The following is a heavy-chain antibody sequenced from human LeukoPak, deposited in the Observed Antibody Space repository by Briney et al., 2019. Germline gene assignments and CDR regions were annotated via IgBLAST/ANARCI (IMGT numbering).Heavy chain of an antibody. CDR2: ISSGSSAI. J-gene: IGHJ4*02. CDR1: GFTFTTYS. Sequence: GGSLRLSCEASGFTFTTYSMTWVRQAPGKGLEWVSIISSGSSAIFSADALKGRFTISRDDAKNLLYLDMNSLRAEGTAVYYCARGHTAVTRHFDFWGQGTLVTVSS. D-gene: IGHD4-17*01. V-gene: IGHV3-21*01. CDR3: ARGHTAVTRHFDF.